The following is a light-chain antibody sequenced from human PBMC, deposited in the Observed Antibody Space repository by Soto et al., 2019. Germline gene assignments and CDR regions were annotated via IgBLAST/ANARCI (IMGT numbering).Light chain of an antibody. J-gene: IGLJ1*01. Sequence: SVLTQPPSASGSPGQSVTISCTGTKNDIGVYDFVSWYQHHPGKAPRLIIYEINKRPSGVPDRFSGSKSGNTASLTVSGLQAEDEADYYCSSFAGSNNFPYVFGTGTKVTVL. CDR2: EIN. V-gene: IGLV2-8*01. CDR3: SSFAGSNNFPYV. CDR1: KNDIGVYDF.